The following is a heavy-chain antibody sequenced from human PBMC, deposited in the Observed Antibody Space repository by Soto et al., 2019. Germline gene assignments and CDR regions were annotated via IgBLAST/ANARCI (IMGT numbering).Heavy chain of an antibody. D-gene: IGHD5-18*01. CDR1: GFTCSTYA. CDR3: AKDGGGYNFGYVMLDKYYYGMDV. V-gene: IGHV3-30-3*01. CDR2: ISYDGTNK. J-gene: IGHJ6*02. Sequence: QVQLVESGGGVVQPGRSLRLSCAASGFTCSTYAMHWVRQAPGKGLEWVAVISYDGTNKYYADSVRGRFTISRDNSKNALFLQMNGLIAEDKAVYYCAKDGGGYNFGYVMLDKYYYGMDVCGHGTTVTISS.